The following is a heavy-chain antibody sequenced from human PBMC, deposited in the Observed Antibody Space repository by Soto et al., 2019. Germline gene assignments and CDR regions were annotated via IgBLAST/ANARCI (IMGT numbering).Heavy chain of an antibody. D-gene: IGHD2-15*01. CDR3: ARGGHSMGAAYYYYGMDV. CDR1: GFTFSSYG. Sequence: PGGSLRLSCAASGFTFSSYGMHWVRQAPGKGLEWVAVIWYDGSNKYYADSVKSRFTISRDNSKNTLYLQMNSLRAEDTAVYYCARGGHSMGAAYYYYGMDVWGQGTTVTVSS. CDR2: IWYDGSNK. J-gene: IGHJ6*02. V-gene: IGHV3-33*01.